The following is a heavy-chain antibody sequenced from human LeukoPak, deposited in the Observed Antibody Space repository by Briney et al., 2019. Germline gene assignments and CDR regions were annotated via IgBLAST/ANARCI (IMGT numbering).Heavy chain of an antibody. J-gene: IGHJ4*02. CDR1: GFTFSNYN. Sequence: PGGSLRLSCAASGFTFSNYNMNWVRQAPGKGLEWVSYISSGSSNIYYADSVKGRFTISRDNAKNSLYLQMNSLRAEDTAVYYCARDHYYGSGSSYKDYWGQGSLVTVSS. CDR3: ARDHYYGSGSSYKDY. V-gene: IGHV3-48*01. D-gene: IGHD3-10*01. CDR2: ISSGSSNI.